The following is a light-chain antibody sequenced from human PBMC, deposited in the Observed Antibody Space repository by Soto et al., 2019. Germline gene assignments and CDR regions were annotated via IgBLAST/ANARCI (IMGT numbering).Light chain of an antibody. CDR1: SSDVGACNR. CDR3: NAFTTTSTYV. Sequence: QSALTQPASVSGSPGQSITISCTGTSSDVGACNRVSWYQQYPGQAPKVIIYEVSNRPSGVSYRFSGSKSGNTASLTISGLQAEDEADYYCNAFTTTSTYVFGTGTKVTVL. J-gene: IGLJ1*01. CDR2: EVS. V-gene: IGLV2-14*01.